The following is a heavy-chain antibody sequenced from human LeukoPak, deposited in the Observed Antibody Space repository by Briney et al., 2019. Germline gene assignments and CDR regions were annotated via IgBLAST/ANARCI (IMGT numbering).Heavy chain of an antibody. CDR3: ATSPTSYFYDYYYYYGMDV. J-gene: IGHJ6*02. D-gene: IGHD3-22*01. CDR1: GFTFSSYA. CDR2: ISGSGGST. Sequence: GGSLRLSCAASGFTFSSYAMSWVRQAPGKGLGWVSAISGSGGSTYYADSVKGRFTISRDNSKNTLYLQMNSLRAEDTAVYYCATSPTSYFYDYYYYYGMDVWGQGTTVTVSS. V-gene: IGHV3-23*01.